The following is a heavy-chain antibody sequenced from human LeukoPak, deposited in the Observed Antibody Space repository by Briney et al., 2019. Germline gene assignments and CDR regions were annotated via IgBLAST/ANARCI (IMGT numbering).Heavy chain of an antibody. V-gene: IGHV3-30-3*01. CDR3: ARQRSLNAYDSSGYYYPDALDV. CDR1: GFSFSSYA. J-gene: IGHJ3*01. Sequence: PGGSLRLSCAASGFSFSSYAMHWVRQAPGKGLEWVAVFSYDGSHKYYADSVKARFTISRDIPKNTLFLSMHILRAEDTAVFYCARQRSLNAYDSSGYYYPDALDVWGQGTMVTVSS. D-gene: IGHD3-22*01. CDR2: FSYDGSHK.